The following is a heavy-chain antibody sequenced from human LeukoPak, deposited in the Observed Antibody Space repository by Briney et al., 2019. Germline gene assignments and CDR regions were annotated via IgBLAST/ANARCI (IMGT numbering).Heavy chain of an antibody. CDR2: IYYSGSX. CDR3: ARHQEGLVAVAAHFDY. J-gene: IGHJ4*02. CDR1: GGSIXXSSYY. V-gene: IGHV4-39*01. D-gene: IGHD2-15*01. Sequence: SSETLSLTCTVSGGSIXXSSYYWGWIRQPPGKXXXXXXXIYYSGSXXXXXXXXXXXXXXVDXSKNQXSLKLSSVTAADTAVYXCARHQEGLVAVAAHFDYWGQGTLVTVSS.